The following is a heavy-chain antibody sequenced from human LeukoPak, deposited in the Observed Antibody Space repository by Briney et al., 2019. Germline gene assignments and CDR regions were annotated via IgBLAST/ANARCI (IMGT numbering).Heavy chain of an antibody. CDR1: GFNVNTYD. Sequence: GGSLRLSCVVSGFNVNTYDMNWVRQAPGKGLDWVASIAYDGSNENYAESVKGRFTISRDNSKNTLYLQLSSLTAEDTAVYYCARPSGSVTIFGVVDYFDYWGQGSLVTVSS. J-gene: IGHJ4*02. V-gene: IGHV3-30*04. CDR3: ARPSGSVTIFGVVDYFDY. CDR2: IAYDGSNE. D-gene: IGHD3-3*01.